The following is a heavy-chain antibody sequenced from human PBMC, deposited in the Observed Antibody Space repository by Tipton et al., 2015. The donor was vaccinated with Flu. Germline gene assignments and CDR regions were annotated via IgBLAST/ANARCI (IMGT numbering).Heavy chain of an antibody. V-gene: IGHV1-18*01. CDR3: ARGGGGTGTKNYYYYYGMDV. CDR2: ISAYNGNT. Sequence: QLVQSGAEVKKPGASVKVSCKASGYTFTSYGISWVRQAPGQGLEWMGWISAYNGNTNYAQKLQGRVTMTTDTSTSTAYMELRSLRSDDTAVYYWARGGGGTGTKNYYYYYGMDVWGQGTTVTVSS. J-gene: IGHJ6*02. D-gene: IGHD1-7*01. CDR1: GYTFTSYG.